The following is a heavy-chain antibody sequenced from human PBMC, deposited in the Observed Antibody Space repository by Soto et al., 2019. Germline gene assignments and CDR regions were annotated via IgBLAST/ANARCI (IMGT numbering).Heavy chain of an antibody. J-gene: IGHJ5*02. CDR1: GASISTGGYS. CDR2: IYESGRT. V-gene: IGHV4-30-2*01. Sequence: SETLSLTCIVSGASISTGGYSWSWIRQPPGKGPEWIGYIYESGRTYYKPSLKSRASISMDKSRNQFSVRCTSVTAADTAVYFCARGDRYSGSFSDYFDPWGQGTLVTVSS. D-gene: IGHD1-26*01. CDR3: ARGDRYSGSFSDYFDP.